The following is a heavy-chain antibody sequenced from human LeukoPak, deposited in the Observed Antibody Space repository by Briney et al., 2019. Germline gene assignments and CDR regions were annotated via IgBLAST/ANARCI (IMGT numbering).Heavy chain of an antibody. CDR1: GFTFRNYQ. V-gene: IGHV3-7*03. CDR3: ARWLYSSGWSLDP. D-gene: IGHD6-19*01. J-gene: IGHJ4*02. Sequence: HSGGSLRLSCAVSGFTFRNYQMNWVRQAPGKGLEWVAKIKEGGSEKHYADSVMGRFTISRDNAEDSLFLQMDSLRVEDTAVYYCARWLYSSGWSLDPWGQGTLVTVSS. CDR2: IKEGGSEK.